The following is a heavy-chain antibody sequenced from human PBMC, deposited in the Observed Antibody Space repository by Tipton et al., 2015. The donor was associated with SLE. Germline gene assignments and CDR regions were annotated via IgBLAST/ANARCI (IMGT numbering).Heavy chain of an antibody. CDR2: IDHSGST. J-gene: IGHJ6*03. D-gene: IGHD6-19*01. V-gene: IGHV4-34*01. CDR3: TRDRSPDYMDV. CDR1: GGSFSGYH. Sequence: AGLVKPSETLSLTCAVYGGSFSGYHWSWIRQPPGKGLEWIGEIDHSGSTNYNPSLKSRVTMSVDTSKNQFSLRVTSVTAADSAIYYCTRDRSPDYMDVWGKGTTVTVSS.